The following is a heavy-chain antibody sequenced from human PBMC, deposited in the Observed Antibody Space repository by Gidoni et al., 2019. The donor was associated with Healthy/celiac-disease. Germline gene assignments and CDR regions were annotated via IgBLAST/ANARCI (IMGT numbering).Heavy chain of an antibody. CDR3: AKDGVVVPAAIRIHYYYYYYMDV. CDR1: GFPFSSYG. Sequence: QVQLVESGGGVVQPGRSLRLSCAASGFPFSSYGMHWVRQAPGKGLEWVAVISYDGINKYYADSVKGRFTISRDNSKNTLYLQMNSLRAEDTAVYYCAKDGVVVPAAIRIHYYYYYYMDVWGKGTTVTVSS. CDR2: ISYDGINK. D-gene: IGHD2-2*02. J-gene: IGHJ6*03. V-gene: IGHV3-30*18.